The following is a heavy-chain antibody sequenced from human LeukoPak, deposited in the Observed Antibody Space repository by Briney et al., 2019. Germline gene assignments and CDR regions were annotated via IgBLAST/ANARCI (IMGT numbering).Heavy chain of an antibody. D-gene: IGHD2-15*01. J-gene: IGHJ4*02. CDR3: ARSGLNRFDY. CDR1: GFNLGTYS. CDR2: ISSSGSTM. Sequence: GGSLRLSCAASGFNLGTYSMNWVRQAPGKGLEWVSYISSSGSTMYYADSVKGRFTISRDNAKNTLYLQMNSLRAEDTAAYYCARSGLNRFDYWGQGTLVTVSS. V-gene: IGHV3-48*01.